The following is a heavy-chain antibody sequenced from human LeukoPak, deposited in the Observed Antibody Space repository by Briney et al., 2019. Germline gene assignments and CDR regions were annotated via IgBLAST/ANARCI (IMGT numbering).Heavy chain of an antibody. J-gene: IGHJ3*02. Sequence: PGGSLRLSCAASEFTISRYWMHWVRQASGKGLVWVSNINNDGSITTCADSVKGRFTISRDNVKNTLFLQMNSLGAEDTALYYCARGWNTTPRSGFDIWGLGTMVTVSS. CDR1: EFTISRYW. V-gene: IGHV3-74*01. D-gene: IGHD1/OR15-1a*01. CDR2: INNDGSIT. CDR3: ARGWNTTPRSGFDI.